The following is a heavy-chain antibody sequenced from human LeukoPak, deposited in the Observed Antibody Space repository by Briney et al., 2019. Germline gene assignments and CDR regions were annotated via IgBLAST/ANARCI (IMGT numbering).Heavy chain of an antibody. CDR2: ISSSSSYI. CDR3: ARKGSGGNQVDY. J-gene: IGHJ4*02. D-gene: IGHD4-23*01. V-gene: IGHV3-21*01. Sequence: GGSLRLSCAASGFTFSSYSMNWVRQAPGKGLEWVSSISSSSSYIYYADSVKGRFTISRDNAKNSLYLQMNSLRAEDTAVYYCARKGSGGNQVDYWGQGTLVTVSS. CDR1: GFTFSSYS.